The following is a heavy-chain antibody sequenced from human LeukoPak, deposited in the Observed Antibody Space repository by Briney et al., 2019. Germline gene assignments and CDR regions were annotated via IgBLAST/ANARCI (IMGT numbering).Heavy chain of an antibody. CDR3: AREAPGGSGWTYFDY. Sequence: PSGTLSLTCTVSDGSISTSSYYWGWIRQPPGKGLEWIGSISYSGSALYNPSLKSRVTISVDTSNNQFSLKLTSVTAADTAVYYCAREAPGGSGWTYFDYWARGPWSPSPQ. J-gene: IGHJ4*02. CDR2: ISYSGSA. CDR1: DGSISTSSYY. V-gene: IGHV4-39*02. D-gene: IGHD6-19*01.